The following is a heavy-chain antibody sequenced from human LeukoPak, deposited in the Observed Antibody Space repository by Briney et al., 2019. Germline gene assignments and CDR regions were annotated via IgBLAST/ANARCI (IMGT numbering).Heavy chain of an antibody. CDR3: ARDGIAAAGSYYYYGMGV. CDR2: INWNGGST. Sequence: GGSLRLSCAASGFTFDDYGMSWVRQAPRKGLEWVSGINWNGGSTGYADSVKGRFTISRDNAKNSLYLQMNSLRAEDTALYHCARDGIAAAGSYYYYGMGVWGQGTTVTVSS. V-gene: IGHV3-20*01. J-gene: IGHJ6*02. CDR1: GFTFDDYG. D-gene: IGHD6-13*01.